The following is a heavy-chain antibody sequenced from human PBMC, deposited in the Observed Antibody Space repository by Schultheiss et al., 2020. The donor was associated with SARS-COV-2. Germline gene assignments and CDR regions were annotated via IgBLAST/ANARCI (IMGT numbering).Heavy chain of an antibody. D-gene: IGHD6-19*01. J-gene: IGHJ4*02. CDR3: ARGWKVAVAGPTEQDY. Sequence: SVKVSCKASGGTFGSYAMSWVRQAPGQGLEWLGTVIPIFGTTTYAQNIQGRVTITADASTGTSYMGLSSLVSEDTAVYYCARGWKVAVAGPTEQDYWGQGTLVTVSS. CDR2: VIPIFGTT. CDR1: GGTFGSYA. V-gene: IGHV1-69*13.